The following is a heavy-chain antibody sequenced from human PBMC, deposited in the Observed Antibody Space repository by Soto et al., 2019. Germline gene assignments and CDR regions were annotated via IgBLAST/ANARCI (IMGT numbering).Heavy chain of an antibody. V-gene: IGHV4-59*01. CDR3: ARETGASGLPFDF. Sequence: SETLSLTCTVSGGSLTGYYWIWIRQPPGKGLEWIGLIHYTGNTNYNPSLKSRVTISIDTSKTQFSLRLRSATAADTAVYYCARETGASGLPFDFWGQGALVTVSS. D-gene: IGHD5-12*01. CDR1: GGSLTGYY. CDR2: IHYTGNT. J-gene: IGHJ4*02.